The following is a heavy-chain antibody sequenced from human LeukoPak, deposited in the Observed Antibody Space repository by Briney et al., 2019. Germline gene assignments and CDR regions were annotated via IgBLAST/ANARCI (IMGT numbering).Heavy chain of an antibody. D-gene: IGHD3-22*01. J-gene: IGHJ3*02. CDR1: GYTFTSHF. Sequence: ASVKVSCKASGYTFTSHFMHWMRQAPGQGLEWMGIINPSGGSTNYAQKFQGRLTMTRDMSTSTVYMELSSLRSEDTAVYYCARVATIYYDSSVGPFDIWGQGTMVTVSS. CDR3: ARVATIYYDSSVGPFDI. V-gene: IGHV1-46*01. CDR2: INPSGGST.